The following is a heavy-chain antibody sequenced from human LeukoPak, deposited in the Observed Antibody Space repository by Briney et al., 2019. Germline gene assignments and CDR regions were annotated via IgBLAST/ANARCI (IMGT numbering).Heavy chain of an antibody. CDR3: ARGRSTSWMSSMGY. CDR1: GFTFSDYY. Sequence: PGGALRLSCAAPGFTFSDYYMSWIRPAPGKGLEWGSYISSSSYTNYADSVKGRFTISRDNAKNSLYLQMNSLRAEDTAVYYCARGRSTSWMSSMGYWGQGTLVTVSS. J-gene: IGHJ4*02. D-gene: IGHD2-2*01. CDR2: ISSSSYT. V-gene: IGHV3-11*06.